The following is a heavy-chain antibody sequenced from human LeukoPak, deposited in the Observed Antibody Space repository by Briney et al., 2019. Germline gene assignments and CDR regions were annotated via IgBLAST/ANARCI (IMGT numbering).Heavy chain of an antibody. V-gene: IGHV3-23*01. Sequence: GGSLRLSCAASGLTFKNHAMNWVRQAPGKGLEWVSALSGSGGSTYYVNSVKGRFTSSRDNSENTLYLQMNSLRAEDTAVYYCAKSIGGYSSSWGQGTLVTVSS. CDR2: LSGSGGST. J-gene: IGHJ4*02. CDR1: GLTFKNHA. CDR3: AKSIGGYSSS. D-gene: IGHD6-13*01.